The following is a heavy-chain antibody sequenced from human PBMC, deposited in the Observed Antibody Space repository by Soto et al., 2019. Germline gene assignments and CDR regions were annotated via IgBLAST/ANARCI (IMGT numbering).Heavy chain of an antibody. J-gene: IGHJ4*01. CDR3: ARVHVMVVAGSTFDY. CDR2: IYHGGTT. CDR1: GYSISGGSY. D-gene: IGHD6-19*01. V-gene: IGHV4-38-2*02. Sequence: PSETLSLTYTVSGYSISGGSYWSWIRQPPGKGPEWIASIYHGGTTFYNPSLKSRITISVDTSNNQFSLKLTSVTAADTAVYYCARVHVMVVAGSTFDYWGHGTLVTVSS.